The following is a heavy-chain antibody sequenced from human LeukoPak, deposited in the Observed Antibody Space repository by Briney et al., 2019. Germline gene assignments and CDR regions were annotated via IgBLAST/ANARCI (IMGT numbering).Heavy chain of an antibody. CDR1: GDSVSSNSAA. CDR2: TYYRSKWYN. J-gene: IGHJ6*04. CDR3: AREFGRRLTMVQLNYGMDV. V-gene: IGHV6-1*01. Sequence: SQTLSLTCAISGDSVSSNSAAWNWIRQSPSRGLEWLGRTYYRSKWYNDYAVSVKSRITINPDTSKNQFSLQLNSVTPEDTAVYYCAREFGRRLTMVQLNYGMDVWGKGTTVTVPS. D-gene: IGHD4/OR15-4a*01.